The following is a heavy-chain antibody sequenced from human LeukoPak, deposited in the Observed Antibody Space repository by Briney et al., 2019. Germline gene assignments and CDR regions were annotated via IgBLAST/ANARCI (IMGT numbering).Heavy chain of an antibody. CDR3: ARPNFWSGYYQGY. CDR1: GYTFTGHY. CDR2: FNPNSGGT. Sequence: ASVKVSCKASGYTFTGHYIHWVRQAPGQGLEWMGWFNPNSGGTNYAQKFQGRVTMTRDTSISTAYMELSRLRSDDTAVYYCARPNFWSGYYQGYWGQGTLVTVSS. J-gene: IGHJ4*02. V-gene: IGHV1-2*02. D-gene: IGHD3-3*01.